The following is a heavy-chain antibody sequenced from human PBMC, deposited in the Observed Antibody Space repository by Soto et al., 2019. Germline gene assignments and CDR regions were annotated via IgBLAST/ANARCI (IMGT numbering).Heavy chain of an antibody. Sequence: QVQLQQWGAGLLKPSETLSLTCAVYGGSFSGYYWSWIRQPPGKGLEWIGEINHSGSTNYNPSLKSRVTISVDTSKNQFSLKLSSVTAADTAVYYCARLFRGQWLVHSSGSMDVWGKGTTVTVSS. V-gene: IGHV4-34*01. J-gene: IGHJ6*03. CDR1: GGSFSGYY. CDR3: ARLFRGQWLVHSSGSMDV. CDR2: INHSGST. D-gene: IGHD6-19*01.